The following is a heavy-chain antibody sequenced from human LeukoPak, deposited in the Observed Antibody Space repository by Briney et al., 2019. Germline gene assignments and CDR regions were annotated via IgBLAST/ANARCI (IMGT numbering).Heavy chain of an antibody. D-gene: IGHD6-6*01. CDR3: ARSTPSIAALDY. CDR2: IIHSGST. V-gene: IGHV4-34*12. Sequence: SETLPLTCAVSGGSFSGYYWSWIRQPPGKGLEWIGEIIHSGSTNYNPSLKSRVTISVDTSKNQFSLKLSSVTAADTAVYYCARSTPSIAALDYWGQGTLVTVSS. J-gene: IGHJ4*02. CDR1: GGSFSGYY.